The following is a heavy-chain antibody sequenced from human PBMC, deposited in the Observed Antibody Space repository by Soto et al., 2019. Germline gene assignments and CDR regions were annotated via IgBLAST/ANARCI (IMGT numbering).Heavy chain of an antibody. D-gene: IGHD3-10*01. CDR1: GFTFSNYA. V-gene: IGHV3-23*01. Sequence: GGSLRLSCAASGFTFSNYALSWVRQAPGKGLECVSRISDSGGSTYYAESVKGRFTISRDNSKNTVYLQMNSLRAEDTAVYYCAKDRLVRGVTQGPDAFDIWGQGTMVTVSS. J-gene: IGHJ3*02. CDR2: ISDSGGST. CDR3: AKDRLVRGVTQGPDAFDI.